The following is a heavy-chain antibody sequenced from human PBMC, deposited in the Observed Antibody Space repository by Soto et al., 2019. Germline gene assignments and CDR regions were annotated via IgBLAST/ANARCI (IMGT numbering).Heavy chain of an antibody. Sequence: QVQLVESGGGVVQPGRSLRLSYAASGFPFSSYGMHWVRQAPGKGLEWVALIWYDGSNKYYADSVKGRFTISRDNSKNTLYLQMNSLRAEDTAVYYCARAYGANSYYFDYWGQGTLVTVSS. CDR1: GFPFSSYG. D-gene: IGHD4-17*01. V-gene: IGHV3-33*01. J-gene: IGHJ4*02. CDR3: ARAYGANSYYFDY. CDR2: IWYDGSNK.